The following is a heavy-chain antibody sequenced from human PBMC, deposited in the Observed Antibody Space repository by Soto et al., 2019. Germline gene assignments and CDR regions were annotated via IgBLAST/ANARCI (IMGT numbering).Heavy chain of an antibody. D-gene: IGHD2-15*01. Sequence: GGSLRLSCAASGFTVSSNYMSWVRQAPGKGLEWVSVIYSGGSTYYADSVKGRFTISRDNSKNTLYLQMNSLRAEDTVVYYCARASDCSGGSCYPVYYYYGMDVWGQGTTVTVSS. CDR1: GFTVSSNY. CDR3: ARASDCSGGSCYPVYYYYGMDV. V-gene: IGHV3-53*01. J-gene: IGHJ6*02. CDR2: IYSGGST.